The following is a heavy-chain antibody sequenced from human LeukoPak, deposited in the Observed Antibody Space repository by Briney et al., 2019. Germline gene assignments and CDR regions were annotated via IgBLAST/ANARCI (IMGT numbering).Heavy chain of an antibody. CDR1: GFTFSDFY. V-gene: IGHV3-11*01. J-gene: IGHJ1*01. D-gene: IGHD5-18*01. CDR3: AKGHTYGMI. CDR2: ISTTGTTM. Sequence: GGSLRLSCAASGFTFSDFYMSWLRQTPGKGLEWVSYISTTGTTMDYADSVKGRFTISRDNAKDSLYHQMNNLGAEDTAVYYCAKGHTYGMIWGQGTLVTVSS.